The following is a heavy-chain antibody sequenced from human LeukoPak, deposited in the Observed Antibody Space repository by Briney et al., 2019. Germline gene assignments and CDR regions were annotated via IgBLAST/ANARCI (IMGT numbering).Heavy chain of an antibody. CDR2: ISSSSTYI. V-gene: IGHV3-21*01. Sequence: PGGSLRLSCAASGFTFSSYSMNWVRQAPGKGLEWVSSISSSSTYIYCADSVKGRFTISRDNAKNSLYLQMNSLRAEDTAVYYCARESIIGTTVSYYFDYWGQGTLVTVSS. CDR1: GFTFSSYS. D-gene: IGHD1-20*01. CDR3: ARESIIGTTVSYYFDY. J-gene: IGHJ4*02.